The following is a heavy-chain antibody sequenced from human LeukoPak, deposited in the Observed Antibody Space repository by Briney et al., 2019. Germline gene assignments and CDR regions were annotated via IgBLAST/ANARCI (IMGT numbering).Heavy chain of an antibody. CDR1: GFTFSSYW. CDR2: IKQDGSEK. Sequence: GSLRLSCAASGFTFSSYWMSWVRQAPGKGLEWVANIKQDGSEKYYVDSVKGRFTISRDNSKNTLYLQMNSLRAEDTAVYYCARRRSSGWYVDYWGQGTLVTVSS. D-gene: IGHD6-19*01. V-gene: IGHV3-7*03. CDR3: ARRRSSGWYVDY. J-gene: IGHJ4*02.